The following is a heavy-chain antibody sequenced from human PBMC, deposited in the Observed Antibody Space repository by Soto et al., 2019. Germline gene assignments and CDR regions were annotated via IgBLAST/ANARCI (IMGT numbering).Heavy chain of an antibody. Sequence: GGSLRLSCAASGFTFSSYWMSWVRQAPGKGLEWVANIKQDGSEKYYVDSVKGRFTISRDNAKNSLYLQMNSPRAEDTAVYYCARDGYSSSWYPYYYYGMDVWGQGTTVTVSS. CDR3: ARDGYSSSWYPYYYYGMDV. CDR2: IKQDGSEK. V-gene: IGHV3-7*03. CDR1: GFTFSSYW. J-gene: IGHJ6*02. D-gene: IGHD6-13*01.